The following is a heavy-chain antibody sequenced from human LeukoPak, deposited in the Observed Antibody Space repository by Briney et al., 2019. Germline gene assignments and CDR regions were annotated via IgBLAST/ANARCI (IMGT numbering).Heavy chain of an antibody. Sequence: GGSLRLSCAASGFTFSSYWMSWVRQAPGKGLEWVANIKQDGSEKYYVDSVKGRFTISRDNAKNSLYLQMNSLRAEDTAVYYCARDCSSTSCPNYYYYGMDVWGQGTTVTVSS. CDR1: GFTFSSYW. CDR2: IKQDGSEK. CDR3: ARDCSSTSCPNYYYYGMDV. D-gene: IGHD2-2*01. J-gene: IGHJ6*02. V-gene: IGHV3-7*01.